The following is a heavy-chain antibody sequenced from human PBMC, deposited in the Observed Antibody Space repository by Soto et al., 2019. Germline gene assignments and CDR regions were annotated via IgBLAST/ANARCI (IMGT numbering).Heavy chain of an antibody. D-gene: IGHD6-13*01. CDR1: EGTFNSYA. CDR3: ASGSSRWYPYSLDS. J-gene: IGHJ4*02. V-gene: IGHV1-69*01. CDR2: IIPYYNTL. Sequence: QAQVVQSGAEVRKPGSSVKLLCKASEGTFNSYAIAWVRQAPGQGLEWMGGIIPYYNTLNYAQKFQDRVKMTSDDSPNPVYVELSSLRSDDTAVYFCASGSSRWYPYSLDSLAQGTLVTVSS.